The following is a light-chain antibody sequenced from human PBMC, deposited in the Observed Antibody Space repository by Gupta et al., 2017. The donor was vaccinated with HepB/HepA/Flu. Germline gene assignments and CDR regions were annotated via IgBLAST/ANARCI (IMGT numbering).Light chain of an antibody. Sequence: HSVLTQPPPVSGSPGQWVTISCTGSSSNIGAGYDVPWYQQLPGTAPILLIYGNSNRPSRVPVRFSGSKSGTPASLAITVLQAEDEADYYCQSYDSSLSGWRVFGTGTKVTVL. CDR2: GNS. J-gene: IGLJ1*01. CDR1: SSNIGAGYD. V-gene: IGLV1-40*01. CDR3: QSYDSSLSGWRV.